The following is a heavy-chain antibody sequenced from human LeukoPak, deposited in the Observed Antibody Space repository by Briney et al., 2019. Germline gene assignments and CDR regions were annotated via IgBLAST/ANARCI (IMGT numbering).Heavy chain of an antibody. CDR1: GFTFSSYA. CDR2: ISGSGGST. Sequence: GGSLRLSCVASGFTFSSYAMSWVRQAPGKGLEWVSAISGSGGSTYYADSVKGRFTISRDNSKNTLYLQMNSLRAEDTAVYYCAKGGGYSYGYGGYFDLWGRGTLVTVSS. D-gene: IGHD5-18*01. CDR3: AKGGGYSYGYGGYFDL. V-gene: IGHV3-23*01. J-gene: IGHJ2*01.